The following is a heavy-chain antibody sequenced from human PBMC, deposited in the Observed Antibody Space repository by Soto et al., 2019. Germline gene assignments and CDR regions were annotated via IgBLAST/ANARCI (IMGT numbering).Heavy chain of an antibody. J-gene: IGHJ4*02. CDR2: IWYDGSNK. D-gene: IGHD3-10*01. CDR3: ARDFGSHSRPPRLAY. V-gene: IGHV3-33*01. Sequence: GGSLRLSCAASGFTFSSYGMHWVRQAPGKGLEWVAVIWYDGSNKYYADSVKGRFTISRDNSKNTLYLQMNSLRAEDTAVYYWARDFGSHSRPPRLAYCGQDTLVTVSS. CDR1: GFTFSSYG.